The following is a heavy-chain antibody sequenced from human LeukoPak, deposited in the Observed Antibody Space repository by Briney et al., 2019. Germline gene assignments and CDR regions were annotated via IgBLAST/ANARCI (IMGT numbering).Heavy chain of an antibody. Sequence: SETLSLTCAVYGGSFSGYYWSWIRQPPGKGLEWIGEINHSGSTNYNPSLKSRVTISVDTSKNQFSLKLSSVTAADTAVYYCARQGEYWGQGTLVTVSS. CDR2: INHSGST. J-gene: IGHJ4*02. CDR3: ARQGEY. CDR1: GGSFSGYY. V-gene: IGHV4-34*01.